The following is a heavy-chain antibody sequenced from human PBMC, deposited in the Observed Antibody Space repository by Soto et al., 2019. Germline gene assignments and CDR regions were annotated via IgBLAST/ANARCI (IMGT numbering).Heavy chain of an antibody. CDR2: INHSGST. V-gene: IGHV4-34*01. J-gene: IGHJ5*02. CDR3: ARGGNRSRWYLSWFAP. CDR1: GGSFSGYY. Sequence: QVQLQQWGAGLLKPSETLSLTCAVYGGSFSGYYWSWIRQPPGKGLEWIGEINHSGSTNYNPSLRCRVTLSVDASKTQFPLKLSSVTAADTAVYYCARGGNRSRWYLSWFAPWGQGTLVTVSA. D-gene: IGHD6-13*01.